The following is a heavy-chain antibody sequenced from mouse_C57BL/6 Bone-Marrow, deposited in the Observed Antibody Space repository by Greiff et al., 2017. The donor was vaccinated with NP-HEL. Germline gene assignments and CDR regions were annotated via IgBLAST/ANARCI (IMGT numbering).Heavy chain of an antibody. CDR2: LRNKANNHAT. Sequence: EVKLMESGGGLVQPGGSMKLSCAASGFTFSDAWMDWVRPSPAKGLEWVAELRNKANNHATYYAESVKGRFNISRDDSKSSFYLKMNSLRAEDTGIYYCTRGDYYGSSYWFAYWGQGTLVTVSA. J-gene: IGHJ3*01. D-gene: IGHD1-1*01. CDR1: GFTFSDAW. V-gene: IGHV6-6*01. CDR3: TRGDYYGSSYWFAY.